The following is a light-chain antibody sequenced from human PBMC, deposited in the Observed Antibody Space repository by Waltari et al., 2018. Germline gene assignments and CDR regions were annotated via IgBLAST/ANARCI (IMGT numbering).Light chain of an antibody. CDR1: QSISSN. J-gene: IGKJ1*01. V-gene: IGKV3-15*01. CDR2: GAS. Sequence: EIVMTQSPATLSVSPGERATLSCRASQSISSNLAWPQPKPGQAPRLLIYGASTRATGVPARFSGSGSGTDFTLTIDSLQSEDFAVYYCQQHNSWPRTFGQGTKVEIK. CDR3: QQHNSWPRT.